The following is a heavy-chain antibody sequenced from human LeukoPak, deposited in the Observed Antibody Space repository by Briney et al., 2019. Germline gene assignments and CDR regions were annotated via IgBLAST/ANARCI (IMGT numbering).Heavy chain of an antibody. CDR2: ISDGGRST. CDR1: GITLSNYG. V-gene: IGHV3-23*01. Sequence: PGGSLRLSCAVSGITLSNYGMSWVRQAPGKGLEWVAGISDGGRSTNYADSVKGRFTISRDNPKNTLYLQMNSLRAEDTAVYFCAKRGVVIRVILVGFHKEAYYFDSWGQGALVTVSS. J-gene: IGHJ4*02. D-gene: IGHD2-15*01. CDR3: AKRGVVIRVILVGFHKEAYYFDS.